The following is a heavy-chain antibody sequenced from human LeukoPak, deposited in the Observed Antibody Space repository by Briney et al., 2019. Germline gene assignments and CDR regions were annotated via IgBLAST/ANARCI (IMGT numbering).Heavy chain of an antibody. J-gene: IGHJ4*02. CDR2: IQSKTDGGTT. CDR3: TTGTWIQLWLADF. V-gene: IGHV3-15*01. Sequence: PGRSLRLSCAASGFTFSNAWMSWVRQAPGKGLEWVGHIQSKTDGGTTDYAAPVKGRFTISRDDSKNTLYLQMNSLKIEDTAVYYCTTGTWIQLWLADFWGQGTLVTVSS. D-gene: IGHD5-18*01. CDR1: GFTFSNAW.